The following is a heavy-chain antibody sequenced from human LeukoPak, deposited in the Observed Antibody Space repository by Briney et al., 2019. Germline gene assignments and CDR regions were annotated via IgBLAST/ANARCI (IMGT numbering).Heavy chain of an antibody. D-gene: IGHD3-3*01. CDR2: MNPNSGNT. CDR1: GYTFTSYD. CDR3: ARKFAHYDFWSGYYTNYYYYGMDV. Sequence: ASVKVSCKASGYTFTSYDINWVRQATGQGLEWMGWMNPNSGNTGYAQKFQGRVTMTRNTSISTAYMELSSLRSEDTAVYYCARKFAHYDFWSGYYTNYYYYGMDVWGQGTTVTVSS. V-gene: IGHV1-8*01. J-gene: IGHJ6*02.